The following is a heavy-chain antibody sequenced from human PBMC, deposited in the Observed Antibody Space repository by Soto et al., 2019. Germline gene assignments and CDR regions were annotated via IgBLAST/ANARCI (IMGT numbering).Heavy chain of an antibody. V-gene: IGHV1-18*04. J-gene: IGHJ4*02. CDR1: GCTFTSYG. CDR3: ARSAYYYDSSGYYYPVYFDY. D-gene: IGHD3-22*01. CDR2: ISAYNGNT. Sequence: GASVKVSCKASGCTFTSYGISWVRQAPGQGLEWMGWISAYNGNTNYAQKLQGRVTMTTDTSTSTAYMELRSLRSDDTAVYYCARSAYYYDSSGYYYPVYFDYWGQGTLVTVSS.